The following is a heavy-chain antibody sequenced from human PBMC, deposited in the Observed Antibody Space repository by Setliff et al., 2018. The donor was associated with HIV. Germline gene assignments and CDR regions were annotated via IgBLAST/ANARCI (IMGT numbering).Heavy chain of an antibody. D-gene: IGHD4-17*01. CDR3: AKDDYGDYGSSYYFGMDV. J-gene: IGHJ6*02. Sequence: SVKVSCKASGGSFSSFGINWVRQAPGQGLEWMGGAIPMYITVNYAQKFQGRVTITTDESTSTAYMELSGLRSEDTAVYYCAKDDYGDYGSSYYFGMDVWGQGTTVTVSS. CDR1: GGSFSSFG. V-gene: IGHV1-69*05. CDR2: AIPMYITV.